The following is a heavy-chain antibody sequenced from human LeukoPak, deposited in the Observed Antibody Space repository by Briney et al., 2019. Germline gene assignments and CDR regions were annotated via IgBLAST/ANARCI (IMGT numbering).Heavy chain of an antibody. CDR2: MNPNSGNT. CDR3: ASSDYYGSGFYFDY. V-gene: IGHV1-8*01. D-gene: IGHD3-10*01. CDR1: GYTFTSYD. J-gene: IGHJ4*02. Sequence: GASVKVSCKASGYTFTSYDINWVRQATGQGLEWMGWMNPNSGNTGYAQKFQGRVTMTRDMSTSTVYMELSSLRSEDTAVYYCASSDYYGSGFYFDYWGQGTLVTVSS.